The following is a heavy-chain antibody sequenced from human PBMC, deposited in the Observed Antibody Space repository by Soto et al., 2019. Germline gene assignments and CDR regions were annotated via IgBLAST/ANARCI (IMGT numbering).Heavy chain of an antibody. CDR2: IDYRGNT. CDR1: GDSISTSSFS. CDR3: AIQPTAGITASGLHDPHLHFDF. Sequence: QLHLQESGPGLVKPSDTLSLTCAVSGDSISTSSFSWGWIRQPPGMGLEWIGSIDYRGNTYYNPSLTGRLTLSVDASKNQSSVKLNSVTAADTAVYYCAIQPTAGITASGLHDPHLHFDFWGQGTLVTVSS. V-gene: IGHV4-39*01. D-gene: IGHD6-6*01. J-gene: IGHJ4*02.